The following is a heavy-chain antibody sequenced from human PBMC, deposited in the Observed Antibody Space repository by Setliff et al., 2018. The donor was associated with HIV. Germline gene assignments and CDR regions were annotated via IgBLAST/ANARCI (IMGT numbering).Heavy chain of an antibody. CDR1: GFTFSTFW. J-gene: IGHJ5*02. CDR3: AKDRRGITGTKSCAWFDP. D-gene: IGHD1-7*01. CDR2: IKPDGSSK. Sequence: PGGSLRLSCAASGFTFSTFWMGWVRQAPGKGREWVAHIKPDGSSKKYVDSVKGRFTISRDNSKNTLYLQMNSLRAEDTAVYYCAKDRRGITGTKSCAWFDPWGQGTLVTVSS. V-gene: IGHV3-7*03.